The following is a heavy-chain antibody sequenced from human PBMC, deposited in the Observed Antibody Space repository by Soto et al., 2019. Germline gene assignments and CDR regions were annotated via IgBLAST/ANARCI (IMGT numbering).Heavy chain of an antibody. CDR2: MNPNCGNT. CDR1: GYTFSSHD. Sequence: QVQLVQSGAEVKKPGASVKVSCKASGYTFSSHDINWVRQATGQGLEWMGWMNPNCGNTGYAQKFKGRVTMTRNTSISTAYMELSSLRSEDMAVYYCASYVRSYYNGMDVWGQGTTVTVSS. D-gene: IGHD3-16*01. V-gene: IGHV1-8*01. J-gene: IGHJ6*02. CDR3: ASYVRSYYNGMDV.